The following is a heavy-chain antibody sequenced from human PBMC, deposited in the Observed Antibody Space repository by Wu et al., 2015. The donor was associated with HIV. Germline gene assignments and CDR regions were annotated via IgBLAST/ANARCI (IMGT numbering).Heavy chain of an antibody. CDR2: ISAYNGNT. J-gene: IGHJ4*02. Sequence: QVQLVQSGAEVKKPGASVKVSCKASGYTFTSYGISWVRQAPGQGLEWMGWISAYNGNTNYAQKLQGRVTMTTDTSTSTAYMELRSLRSDDTAVYYCARERSGSRAMVRGVTFDYWGQGTLVTVSS. CDR3: ARERSGSRAMVRGVTFDY. CDR1: GYTFTSYG. V-gene: IGHV1-18*01. D-gene: IGHD3-10*01.